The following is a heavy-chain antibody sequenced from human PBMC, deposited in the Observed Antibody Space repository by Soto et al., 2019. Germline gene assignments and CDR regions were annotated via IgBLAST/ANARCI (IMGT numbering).Heavy chain of an antibody. J-gene: IGHJ4*02. D-gene: IGHD3-22*01. Sequence: QVQLVQSGAEVKKPGASVKVSCKVSGYTLTELSMHWVRQAPGKGLEWMGGFDPEDGETIYAQKCQGRFTMTEDTSTDTAYMELSSLRSEDTAVYYCATAGERGSSGYYTGAADYWGQGTLVTVSS. CDR3: ATAGERGSSGYYTGAADY. V-gene: IGHV1-24*01. CDR2: FDPEDGET. CDR1: GYTLTELS.